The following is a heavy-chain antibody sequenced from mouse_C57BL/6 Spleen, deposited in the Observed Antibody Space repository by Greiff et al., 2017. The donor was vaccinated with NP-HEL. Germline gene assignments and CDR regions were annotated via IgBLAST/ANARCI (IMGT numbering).Heavy chain of an antibody. CDR3: TRSRTGTYY. J-gene: IGHJ2*01. CDR2: IDPETGGT. CDR1: GYTFTDYE. V-gene: IGHV1-15*01. Sequence: VQVVESGAELVRPGASVTLSCKASGYTFTDYEMHWVKQTPVHGLEWIGAIDPETGGTAYNQKFKGKAILTADKSSSTAYMELRSLTSEDSAVYYCTRSRTGTYYWGQGTTLTVSS. D-gene: IGHD4-1*01.